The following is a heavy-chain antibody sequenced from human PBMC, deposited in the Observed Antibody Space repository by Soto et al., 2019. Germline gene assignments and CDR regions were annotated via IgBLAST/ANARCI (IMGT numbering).Heavy chain of an antibody. CDR1: GFTFSSYS. D-gene: IGHD3-10*01. V-gene: IGHV3-21*01. J-gene: IGHJ4*02. CDR3: ARGEFPMVGFDY. Sequence: GGSLRLSCAASGFTFSSYSMNWVRQAPGKGLEWVSSISSSSSYIYYADSVKGRFTISRDNAKNSLYLQMNSLRAEDTAVYYCARGEFPMVGFDYWGQGTLVTVSS. CDR2: ISSSSSYI.